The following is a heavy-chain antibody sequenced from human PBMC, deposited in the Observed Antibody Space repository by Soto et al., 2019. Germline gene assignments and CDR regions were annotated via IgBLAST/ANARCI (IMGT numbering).Heavy chain of an antibody. CDR1: GGTFSSYA. CDR2: IIPIFGTA. V-gene: IGHV1-69*13. D-gene: IGHD2-2*02. Sequence: SVKVSCKASGGTFSSYAISWVRQAPGQGLEWMEGIIPIFGTANYAQKFQGRVTITADESTSTAYMELSSLRSEDTAVYYCAREDIVVVPAAIAYYYYGMDVWGQGTTVTVSS. CDR3: AREDIVVVPAAIAYYYYGMDV. J-gene: IGHJ6*02.